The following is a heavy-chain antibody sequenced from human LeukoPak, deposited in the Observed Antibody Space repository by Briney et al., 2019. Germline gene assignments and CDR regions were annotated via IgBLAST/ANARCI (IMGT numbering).Heavy chain of an antibody. CDR3: ARTDYSLP. CDR2: ISHSGET. J-gene: IGHJ5*02. Sequence: SETLSLTCAVSGGSFSGYWWCWIRQSPGTGVEWVGEISHSGETNYNPSFECRVSISLDTSKNQFSLRLSSVTAADTAVYYCARTDYSLPWGQGTPVTASS. CDR1: GGSFSGYW. D-gene: IGHD4-11*01. V-gene: IGHV4-34*01.